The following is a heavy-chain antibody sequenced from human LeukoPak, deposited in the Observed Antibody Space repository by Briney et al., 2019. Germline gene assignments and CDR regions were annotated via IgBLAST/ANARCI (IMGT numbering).Heavy chain of an antibody. CDR1: GFTVSSNY. D-gene: IGHD3-10*01. CDR3: ARDRYYGAGSYGNYYGMDV. J-gene: IGHJ6*02. Sequence: GGSLRLSCAASGFTVSSNYLKWVRQAPGKGLEWVSLVYAGGSTYYADSVKGRFTISRDKSKNTLYLQMNRLRAEDSAVYYCARDRYYGAGSYGNYYGMDVWGQGTTVTVSS. CDR2: VYAGGST. V-gene: IGHV3-53*05.